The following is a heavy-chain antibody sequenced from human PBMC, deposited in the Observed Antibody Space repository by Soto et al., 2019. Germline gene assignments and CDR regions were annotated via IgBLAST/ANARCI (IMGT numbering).Heavy chain of an antibody. CDR3: ARGYNRDY. CDR2: INHSGST. D-gene: IGHD1-1*01. V-gene: IGHV4-34*01. J-gene: IGHJ4*02. CDR1: GGSFSGYY. Sequence: PSETLSLTCAVYGGSFSGYYWSWIRQPPGKGLEWIGEINHSGSTNYNPSLKSRVTISVDTSKNQFSLKLSSVTAADTAVYYCARGYNRDYWGQGTLVTSPQ.